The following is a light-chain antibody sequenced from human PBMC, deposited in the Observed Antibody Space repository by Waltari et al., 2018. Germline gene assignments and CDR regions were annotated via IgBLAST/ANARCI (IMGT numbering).Light chain of an antibody. V-gene: IGLV2-14*01. CDR2: DVD. CDR3: ASYTRSNTYV. CDR1: SSDVGGYKS. J-gene: IGLJ1*01. Sequence: QSALTQPASVSGSPGQSITISCTGTSSDVGGYKSVAWYQQYPGTGPKFMIYDVDNRPSGISYRVSGSKSGNTASLTISGLQPEDEADYYCASYTRSNTYVFGTGATVTVL.